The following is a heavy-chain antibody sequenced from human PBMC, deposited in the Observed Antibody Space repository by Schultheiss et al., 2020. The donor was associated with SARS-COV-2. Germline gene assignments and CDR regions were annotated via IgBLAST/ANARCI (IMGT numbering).Heavy chain of an antibody. J-gene: IGHJ5*02. V-gene: IGHV3-66*01. Sequence: GGSLRLSCAASGFTFSSYAMHWVRQAPGKGLEWVAVIYSGGSTYYADSVKGRFTISRDNSKNTLYLQMNSLRAEDTAVYYCARDPRILQKTLRAGNWFDPWGQGTLVTVSS. CDR1: GFTFSSYA. CDR2: IYSGGST. CDR3: ARDPRILQKTLRAGNWFDP. D-gene: IGHD4-11*01.